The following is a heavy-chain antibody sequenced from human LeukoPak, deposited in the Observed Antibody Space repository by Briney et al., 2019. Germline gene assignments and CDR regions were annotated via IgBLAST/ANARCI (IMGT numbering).Heavy chain of an antibody. J-gene: IGHJ4*02. CDR1: GFTFSNAW. CDR3: TTDWGYFDWLPPLDY. D-gene: IGHD3-9*01. V-gene: IGHV3-15*01. CDR2: IKSKTDGGTT. Sequence: GGSLRLSCAASGFTFSNAWMSWVRQAPGKGLEWVGRIKSKTDGGTTDYAAPVKGRFTISRDDSKNTLYLQMNSLKTEDTAVYYCTTDWGYFDWLPPLDYWGQGTLVTVSS.